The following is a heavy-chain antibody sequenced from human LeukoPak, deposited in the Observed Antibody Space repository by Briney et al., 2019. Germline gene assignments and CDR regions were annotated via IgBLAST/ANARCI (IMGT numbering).Heavy chain of an antibody. CDR3: ARVLIRFLERFLSYYYYYLDV. Sequence: ASVKVSCKASGYSFTWHYMDWVRQAPGQGPEWMGWINPNSGGTNYAQKFRGRVTMTRDTSISPAYIELSRRGSDDTAVYYSARVLIRFLERFLSYYYYYLDVWGKGTTVTVSS. J-gene: IGHJ6*03. CDR2: INPNSGGT. D-gene: IGHD3-3*01. V-gene: IGHV1-2*02. CDR1: GYSFTWHY.